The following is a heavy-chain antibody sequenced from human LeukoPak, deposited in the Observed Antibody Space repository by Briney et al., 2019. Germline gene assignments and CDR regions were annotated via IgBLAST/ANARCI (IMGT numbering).Heavy chain of an antibody. J-gene: IGHJ5*02. CDR3: ARDRKFLAVAGTDWFDP. D-gene: IGHD6-19*01. V-gene: IGHV3-21*01. CDR1: GFTFSSYS. CDR2: ISSSSSYI. Sequence: PGGSLRLSCAASGFTFSSYSMNWGRQAPGKGLEWVSSISSSSSYIYYADSVKGRFTISRDNAKNSLYLQMNSLRAEDTAVYYCARDRKFLAVAGTDWFDPWGQGTLVTVSS.